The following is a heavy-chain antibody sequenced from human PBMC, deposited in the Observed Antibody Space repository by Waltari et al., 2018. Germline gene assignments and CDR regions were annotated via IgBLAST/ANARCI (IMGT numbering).Heavy chain of an antibody. CDR1: GGTFSSYA. V-gene: IGHV1-69*13. CDR3: ARAGYDYIWGSYRRFFDY. D-gene: IGHD3-16*02. J-gene: IGHJ4*02. CDR2: IIPIFGTA. Sequence: QVQLVQSGAEVKKPGSSVKVSCKASGGTFSSYAISWVRQAPGQGLEWMGGIIPIFGTANYAQKCQGRVTITADESTSTAYMELSSLRSEDTAVYYCARAGYDYIWGSYRRFFDYWGQGTLVTVSS.